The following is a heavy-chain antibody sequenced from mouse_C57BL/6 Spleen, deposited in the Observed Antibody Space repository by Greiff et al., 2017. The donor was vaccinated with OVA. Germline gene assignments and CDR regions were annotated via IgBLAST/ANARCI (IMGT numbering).Heavy chain of an antibody. V-gene: IGHV1-82*01. Sequence: QVQLQQSGPELVKPGASVKISCKASGYAFSSSWMNWVKQRPGKGLEWIGRIYPGDGDTNYNGKFKGKATLTADKSSSTAYMQLSSLTSEDSAVYFFARPLYYGSSYGDAMDYWGQGTSVTVSS. CDR2: IYPGDGDT. CDR3: ARPLYYGSSYGDAMDY. J-gene: IGHJ4*01. D-gene: IGHD1-1*01. CDR1: GYAFSSSW.